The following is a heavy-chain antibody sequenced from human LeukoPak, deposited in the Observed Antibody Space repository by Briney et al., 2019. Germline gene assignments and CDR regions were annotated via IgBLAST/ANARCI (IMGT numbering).Heavy chain of an antibody. J-gene: IGHJ4*02. CDR3: ARAVDSYGPWGVDY. CDR1: GGTSSSYA. V-gene: IGHV1-69*06. Sequence: ASVKVSCKASGGTSSSYAISWVRQAPGQGLEWMGGIIPIFGTANYAQKFQGRVTITADKSTSTAYMELSSLRSEDTAVYYCARAVDSYGPWGVDYWGQGTLVTVSS. D-gene: IGHD5-18*01. CDR2: IIPIFGTA.